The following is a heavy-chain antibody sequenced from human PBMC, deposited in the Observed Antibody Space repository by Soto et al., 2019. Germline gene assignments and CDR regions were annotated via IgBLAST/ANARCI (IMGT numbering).Heavy chain of an antibody. CDR2: IYSSGST. CDR1: GGSITNYY. D-gene: IGHD5-18*01. CDR3: ARDHPHSYGIYYFDY. Sequence: QVQLQESGPGLVKPSETLSLTCTVSGGSITNYYWSWIRQPPGKGLEWIGYIYSSGSTNYNPSLKSRVTISADTSKNQDSLKLTSVTAADTAVYYCARDHPHSYGIYYFDYWGQGTLVTVSS. V-gene: IGHV4-59*01. J-gene: IGHJ4*02.